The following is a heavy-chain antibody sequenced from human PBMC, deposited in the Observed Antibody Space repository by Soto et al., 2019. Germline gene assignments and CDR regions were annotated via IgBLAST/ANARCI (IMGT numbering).Heavy chain of an antibody. CDR2: IYPGDSET. D-gene: IGHD2-15*01. J-gene: IGHJ4*02. Sequence: GGSLKISCKGFGYRFFNYWIGWGGPMAGEGLEWMGIIYPGDSETRFSPSFQGQVTISADKSISTAYLQWSSLKASDTAMYYCARLFYCSGGSCYYFDSWGQGTLVTVSS. V-gene: IGHV5-51*01. CDR1: GYRFFNYW. CDR3: ARLFYCSGGSCYYFDS.